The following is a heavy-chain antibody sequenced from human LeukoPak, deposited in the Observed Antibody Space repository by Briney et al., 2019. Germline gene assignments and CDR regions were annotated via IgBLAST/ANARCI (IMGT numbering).Heavy chain of an antibody. V-gene: IGHV4-34*01. CDR1: GGSFSGFY. CDR2: INHSGST. Sequence: PSETLSLTCAVYGGSFSGFYWSWIRQPPGKGLEWIGEINHSGSTNYNPSLKSRVTISVDTSKNQFSLKLSSVTAADTAVYYCARGGGRLDPWGQGTLVTVSS. CDR3: ARGGGRLDP. J-gene: IGHJ5*02. D-gene: IGHD3-10*01.